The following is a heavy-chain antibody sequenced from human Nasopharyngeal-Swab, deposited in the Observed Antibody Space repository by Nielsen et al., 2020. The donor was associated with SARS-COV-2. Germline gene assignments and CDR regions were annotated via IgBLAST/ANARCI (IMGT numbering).Heavy chain of an antibody. CDR2: IYSNGNT. CDR1: GGSINNAY. J-gene: IGHJ5*02. D-gene: IGHD5-12*01. Sequence: SETLSLTCTVSGGSINNAYWSWIRQPPGKGLEWIGYIYSNGNTNYNPSLKSRVTISVDTSKNQFSLKLSSVTAADTAVYYCARESGGDSGWFDPWGQGTLVTVSS. CDR3: ARESGGDSGWFDP. V-gene: IGHV4-59*01.